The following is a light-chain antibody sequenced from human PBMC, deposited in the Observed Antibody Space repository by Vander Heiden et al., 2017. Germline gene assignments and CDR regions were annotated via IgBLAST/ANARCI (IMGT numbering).Light chain of an antibody. CDR3: QQDSYLPIT. V-gene: IGKV1-33*01. Sequence: DIQMTQSPSSLSASVGSSLTITCQASQDITNSLSWFQQRPGKAPNLLIYDASDLQTGVPSRFSGSGSGTHFTFTISSLQPEELATYYCQQDSYLPITFGGGTKVDIK. J-gene: IGKJ4*01. CDR2: DAS. CDR1: QDITNS.